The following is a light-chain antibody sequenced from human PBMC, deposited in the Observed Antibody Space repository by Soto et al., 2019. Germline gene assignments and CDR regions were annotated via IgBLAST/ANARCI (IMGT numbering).Light chain of an antibody. CDR1: QSLIHSDGNTY. J-gene: IGKJ1*01. CDR3: RQGTHWPWT. CDR2: EVS. Sequence: DVVMTQSPLSLPVTLGQPASISCRSSQSLIHSDGNTYLNWFQQRPGQSPRRIIYEVSDRDSGVPHRFSGSGSGTDFTLKISRVEAEDVGVYYCRQGTHWPWTFGQGTEVEIK. V-gene: IGKV2-30*02.